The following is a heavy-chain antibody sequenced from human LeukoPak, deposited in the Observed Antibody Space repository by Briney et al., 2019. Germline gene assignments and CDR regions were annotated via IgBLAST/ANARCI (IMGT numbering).Heavy chain of an antibody. D-gene: IGHD1-26*01. CDR1: GFTFSSYA. CDR2: ISGSGGST. CDR3: AKSVGATLFDY. Sequence: GGSLRLSCAASGFTFSSYAMSWVRKAPGKGLEWVSGISGSGGSTYYADSVKGRFTISRDNSKNTLYLQMNSLRAEDTAVYYCAKSVGATLFDYWGQGTLVTVSS. J-gene: IGHJ4*02. V-gene: IGHV3-23*01.